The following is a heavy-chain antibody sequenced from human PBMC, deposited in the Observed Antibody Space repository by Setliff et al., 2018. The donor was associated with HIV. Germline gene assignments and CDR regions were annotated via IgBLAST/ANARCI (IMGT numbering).Heavy chain of an antibody. CDR1: GASFTDYY. V-gene: IGHV4-34*01. J-gene: IGHJ5*02. Sequence: ASETLSLTCAFYGASFTDYYWNWIRQPPGKGLEWIGEIHHTGHINYNPSLKSRVTISLDTSKNQFSLKLTSVTAADTAVYYCARGGTSSNWFGPWGQGTLVTVSS. D-gene: IGHD2-2*01. CDR3: ARGGTSSNWFGP. CDR2: IHHTGHI.